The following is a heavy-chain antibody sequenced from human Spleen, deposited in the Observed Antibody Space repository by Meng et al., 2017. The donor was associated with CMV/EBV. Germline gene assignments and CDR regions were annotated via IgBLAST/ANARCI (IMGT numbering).Heavy chain of an antibody. CDR2: IRSKTHGGTT. CDR1: GFTFRDYA. D-gene: IGHD2-2*01. Sequence: GESLKISCITSGFTFRDYAMSWVRQAPGKGLEWVGFIRSKTHGGTTEYAASVKGRFTISRDNAKNSLYLQMNSLRAEDTAVYYCAGEYCSSTSCYGGWFDPWGQGTLVTVSS. CDR3: AGEYCSSTSCYGGWFDP. V-gene: IGHV3-49*04. J-gene: IGHJ5*02.